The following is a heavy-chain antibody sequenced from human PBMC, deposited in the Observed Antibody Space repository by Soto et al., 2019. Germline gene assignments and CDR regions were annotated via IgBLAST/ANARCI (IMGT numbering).Heavy chain of an antibody. CDR2: INAGNGNT. J-gene: IGHJ4*02. CDR3: ARGFENSGYSPSDY. V-gene: IGHV1-3*01. Sequence: ASVKVSCKASGYTFTSYAMHWVRQAPGQRLEWMGWINAGNGNTKYSQKFQGRVTITRDTSASTAYMELNSLRFEDTAVYYCARGFENSGYSPSDYWGQGSLVTVSS. CDR1: GYTFTSYA. D-gene: IGHD3-22*01.